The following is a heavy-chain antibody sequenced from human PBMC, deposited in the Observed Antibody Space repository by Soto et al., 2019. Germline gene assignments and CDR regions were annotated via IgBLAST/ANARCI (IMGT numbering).Heavy chain of an antibody. D-gene: IGHD3-9*01. J-gene: IGHJ4*02. V-gene: IGHV1-18*04. Sequence: GASVKVSCKASGYTFKNYGINWVRQAPGRGLEWVAWISAYNGDTSYAQHFQGRVTVTTETVTNTAYMELRSLRPDDTAVYFCVLGGLETGYYRDMDYWGQGTLVTVSS. CDR1: GYTFKNYG. CDR2: ISAYNGDT. CDR3: VLGGLETGYYRDMDY.